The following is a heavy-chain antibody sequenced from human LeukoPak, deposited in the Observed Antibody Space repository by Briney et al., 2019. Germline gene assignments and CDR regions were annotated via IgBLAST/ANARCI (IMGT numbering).Heavy chain of an antibody. CDR2: ISNSGSTI. J-gene: IGHJ4*02. CDR1: GFTFSDYY. CDR3: ARETTRFYFDY. D-gene: IGHD1-1*01. V-gene: IGHV3-11*04. Sequence: PGGSLRLSCAASGFTFSDYYMSWIRQAPGKGLEWISYISNSGSTIYYADSVKGRFTISRDNAKNSLYLQMNSLRAEDTAVYFCARETTRFYFDYWGQGTLVTVSS.